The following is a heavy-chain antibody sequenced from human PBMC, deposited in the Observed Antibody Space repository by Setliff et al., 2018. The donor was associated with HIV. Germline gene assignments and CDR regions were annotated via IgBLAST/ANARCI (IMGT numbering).Heavy chain of an antibody. CDR3: ARDRHSSGLGSYGP. D-gene: IGHD3-10*01. V-gene: IGHV4-39*02. CDR2: IYYSGST. CDR1: GGSISSPTYY. Sequence: PSETLSLTCTVSGGSISSPTYYWGWIRQPPGKGLEWIGTIYYSGSTYYNPSLKSRLTISVDTSKNQFSLKLSSVTAADTAVYFCARDRHSSGLGSYGPWGPGILVTVSS. J-gene: IGHJ5*02.